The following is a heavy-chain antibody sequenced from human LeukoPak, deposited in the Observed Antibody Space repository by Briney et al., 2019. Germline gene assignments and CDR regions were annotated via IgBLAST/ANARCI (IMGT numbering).Heavy chain of an antibody. D-gene: IGHD3-3*01. Sequence: GESLKISCKGSGYSFTSYWIGWVRQRPGKGLEWVGIIYPGDSDTRYSPSFQGQVTISADKSISTAYLQWGSLKASDTAMYYCARGPGSGYYPSYFDYWGQGTLVTVSS. J-gene: IGHJ4*02. CDR1: GYSFTSYW. CDR3: ARGPGSGYYPSYFDY. CDR2: IYPGDSDT. V-gene: IGHV5-51*01.